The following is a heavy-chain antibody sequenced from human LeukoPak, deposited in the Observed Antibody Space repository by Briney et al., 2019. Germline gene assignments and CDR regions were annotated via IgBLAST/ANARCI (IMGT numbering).Heavy chain of an antibody. Sequence: PSETLSLTCTVSGGSISSYYWSWIRQPPGKGLEWIGYIYYSGSTNYNPSLKSRVTMSVDTSKNQFSLKLSSVTAADTAVYYCAGSIAVAGTKPFDYWGQGTLVTVSS. J-gene: IGHJ4*02. V-gene: IGHV4-59*12. D-gene: IGHD6-19*01. CDR3: AGSIAVAGTKPFDY. CDR2: IYYSGST. CDR1: GGSISSYY.